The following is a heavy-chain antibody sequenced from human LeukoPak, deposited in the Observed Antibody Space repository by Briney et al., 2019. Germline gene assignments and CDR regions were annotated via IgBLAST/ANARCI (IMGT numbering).Heavy chain of an antibody. CDR2: IDPNDSYT. CDR1: GYSFTNYW. Sequence: GESLRISCEGFGYSFTNYWISWVRQMPGKGLEWMGRIDPNDSYTKYNPSFQGHVTISADKSITTAYLQWSSLKASDTAMYYCARHFYGSGSDSQFDYWGQGTLLTVSS. D-gene: IGHD3-10*01. J-gene: IGHJ4*02. CDR3: ARHFYGSGSDSQFDY. V-gene: IGHV5-10-1*01.